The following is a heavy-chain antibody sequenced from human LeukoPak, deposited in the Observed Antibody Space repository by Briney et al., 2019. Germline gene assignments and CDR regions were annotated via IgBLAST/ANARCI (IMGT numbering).Heavy chain of an antibody. CDR2: MNPNSGNT. J-gene: IGHJ6*03. Sequence: GASVKVSCKASGYTFIDYYVHWVRQATGQGLEWMGWMNPNSGNTGYAQKFQGRVTITRNTSISTAYMELSSLRSEDTAVYYCARAPYYYYMDVWGKGTTVTVSS. CDR3: ARAPYYYYMDV. V-gene: IGHV1-8*03. CDR1: GYTFIDYY.